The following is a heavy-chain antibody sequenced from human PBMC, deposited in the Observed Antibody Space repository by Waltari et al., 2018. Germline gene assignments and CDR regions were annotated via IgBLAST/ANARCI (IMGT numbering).Heavy chain of an antibody. CDR1: GATLTELS. V-gene: IGHV1-24*01. CDR2: VDPEDGET. D-gene: IGHD1-20*01. CDR3: ATDIPPDESQIAVLGITKYDAMDV. Sequence: QVQLVQSGPEVRKPGASVKVSCTVYGATLTELSIHWVRLAPGKRLAWIGGVDPEDGETIYAQKFQGRVTMTEDTSTDIAYMELSSLRSEDTAVYYCATDIPPDESQIAVLGITKYDAMDVWGQGTTVTVSS. J-gene: IGHJ6*02.